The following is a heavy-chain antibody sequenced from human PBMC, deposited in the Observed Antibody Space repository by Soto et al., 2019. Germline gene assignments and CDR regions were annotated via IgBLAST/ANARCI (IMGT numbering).Heavy chain of an antibody. J-gene: IGHJ3*02. CDR2: TYYRSKWYN. D-gene: IGHD6-19*01. CDR1: GDSVSSNSAA. CDR3: ARWRTSSGWYGDRGIDAFDI. Sequence: SETLSLTCAISGDSVSSNSAAWNWIRQSPSRGLEWLGRTYYRSKWYNDYAVSVKSRITINPDTSKNQFSLQLNSVTPEDTAVYYCARWRTSSGWYGDRGIDAFDIWGQGTMVTVSS. V-gene: IGHV6-1*01.